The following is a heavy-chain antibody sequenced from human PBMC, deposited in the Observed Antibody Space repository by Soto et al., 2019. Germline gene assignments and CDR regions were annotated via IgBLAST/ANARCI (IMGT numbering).Heavy chain of an antibody. D-gene: IGHD3-22*01. CDR3: ARSSRYQYDSSEGNFDY. Sequence: QVQLQESGPGLVKPSGTLSLTCAVSGVSISSNNWWSWVRQPPGKGLEWIGEMYHTGSTNYNPSLKSRVTISVDKSKTHFSLELNSVTAADPAVYYCARSSRYQYDSSEGNFDYWGQGTLVTVSS. CDR1: GVSISSNNW. CDR2: MYHTGST. V-gene: IGHV4-4*02. J-gene: IGHJ4*02.